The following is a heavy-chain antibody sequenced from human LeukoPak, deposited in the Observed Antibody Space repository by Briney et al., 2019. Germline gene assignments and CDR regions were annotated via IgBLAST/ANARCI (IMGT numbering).Heavy chain of an antibody. Sequence: GGSLRLSCAASGFTFSSYAMHWVRQAPGKGLEWVAVISYDGSNKYYADSVKGRFIISRDNSKNTLYLQMNSLRAEDTAVYYCARGASSGWYSRRRGFDYWGQGTLVTVSS. CDR2: ISYDGSNK. CDR3: ARGASSGWYSRRRGFDY. CDR1: GFTFSSYA. V-gene: IGHV3-30-3*01. J-gene: IGHJ4*02. D-gene: IGHD6-19*01.